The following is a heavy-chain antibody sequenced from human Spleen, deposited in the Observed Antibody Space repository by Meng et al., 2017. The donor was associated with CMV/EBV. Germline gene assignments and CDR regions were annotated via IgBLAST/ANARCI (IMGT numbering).Heavy chain of an antibody. V-gene: IGHV4-39*01. CDR1: GGSFTSTTYY. D-gene: IGHD3-10*01. Sequence: CSFSGGSFTSTTYYWGWIRQPPGKGLEWIGFIYYTGASFYNPSLKGRVTISVDTSKNQFSLTLNSVTASDTSVFYCARHALRGVISSWGQGTLVTVSS. CDR2: IYYTGAS. J-gene: IGHJ5*02. CDR3: ARHALRGVISS.